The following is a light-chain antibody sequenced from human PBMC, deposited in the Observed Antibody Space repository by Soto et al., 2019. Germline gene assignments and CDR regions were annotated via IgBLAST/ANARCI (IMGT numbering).Light chain of an antibody. CDR2: AAS. CDR1: QSISSY. J-gene: IGKJ1*01. CDR3: PQSYSTPRT. Sequence: DIQMTQSPSSLSASVGDRVTITCRASQSISSYLNWYQQKPGKAPKLLIYAASSLQSGVPSRFSGSGSGTDFTLTISRLQPEDFATYYWPQSYSTPRTFGPGTKVEIK. V-gene: IGKV1-39*01.